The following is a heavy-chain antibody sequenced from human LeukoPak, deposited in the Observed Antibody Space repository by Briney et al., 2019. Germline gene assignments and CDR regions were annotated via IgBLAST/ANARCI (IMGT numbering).Heavy chain of an antibody. CDR1: GFTFASYG. Sequence: ASVKVSCKASGFTFASYGINWVRQAPGQGLEWMGWSSAYSGNTNYAQKLQGRVTMTTDTSTSTAYMELRSLRSDDTAVYYCARDGVEMATYYYYAMDVWGQGTTVSVSS. V-gene: IGHV1-18*01. D-gene: IGHD5-24*01. CDR3: ARDGVEMATYYYYAMDV. CDR2: SSAYSGNT. J-gene: IGHJ6*02.